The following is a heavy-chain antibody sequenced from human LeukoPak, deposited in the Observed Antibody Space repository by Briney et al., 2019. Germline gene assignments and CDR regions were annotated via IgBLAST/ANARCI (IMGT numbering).Heavy chain of an antibody. D-gene: IGHD3-16*01. CDR1: GGSISSSSYF. J-gene: IGHJ4*02. CDR3: ARDPLAGEQPFDY. V-gene: IGHV4-39*07. CDR2: IYYSGST. Sequence: SETLSLTCTVSGGSISSSSYFWGWIRQPPGKGLEWIGSIYYSGSTYYNPSLKSRVTISLDTSKNQFSLRLSSVTAADTAVYYCARDPLAGEQPFDYWGQGTLVTVSS.